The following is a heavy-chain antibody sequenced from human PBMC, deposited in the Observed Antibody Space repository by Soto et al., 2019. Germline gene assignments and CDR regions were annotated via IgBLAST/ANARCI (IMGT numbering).Heavy chain of an antibody. CDR2: IIPLFGTP. Sequence: QVQLVQSGAEVRKPGSSLRVSCKSSGATFSTTGISWVRQAPGQGLEWMGGIIPLFGTPKYGRKFQGRFSITADESPNTVYMELNGLRRDDAAVYYSARASPVIFGGDPCYRLDSSFASWGQGSLVSVSS. J-gene: IGHJ5*01. V-gene: IGHV1-69*01. CDR3: ARASPVIFGGDPCYRLDSSFAS. D-gene: IGHD2-21*02. CDR1: GATFSTTG.